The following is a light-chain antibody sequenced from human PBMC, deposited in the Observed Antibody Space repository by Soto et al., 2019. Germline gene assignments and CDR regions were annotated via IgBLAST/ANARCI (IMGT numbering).Light chain of an antibody. V-gene: IGLV2-18*02. Sequence: QSALTQPPSVSGSPGQSVTISCTGPNSDFGTYNGISWYQQPPGTAPKLMIYDVSNRPSGVPDRFPGSKSGNTASLTISGLQAEDEGDYYCSSYTISNTYVFGTGTKVTVL. CDR1: NSDFGTYNG. J-gene: IGLJ1*01. CDR2: DVS. CDR3: SSYTISNTYV.